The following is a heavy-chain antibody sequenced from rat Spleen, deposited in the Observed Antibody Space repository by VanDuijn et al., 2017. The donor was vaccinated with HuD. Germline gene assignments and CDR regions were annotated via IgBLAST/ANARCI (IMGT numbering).Heavy chain of an antibody. D-gene: IGHD1-12*02. J-gene: IGHJ2*01. CDR2: ISPGGGNT. CDR3: AKRAGSYYYFDH. Sequence: EVRLVESGGGLVQPGRSLKLSCAASGFTYSNYVMAWVRQAPAKGLEWVASISPGGGNTYYRDPVKGRFTISRDNGKDTLYLQMDSLRSEDTATYYCAKRAGSYYYFDHWGQGVMVTVSS. V-gene: IGHV5S13*01. CDR1: GFTYSNYV.